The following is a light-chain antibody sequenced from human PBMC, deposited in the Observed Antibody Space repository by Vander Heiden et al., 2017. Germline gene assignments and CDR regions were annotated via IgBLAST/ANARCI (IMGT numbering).Light chain of an antibody. CDR3: QQYGSSQT. V-gene: IGKV3-20*01. CDR1: QSVSSNY. J-gene: IGKJ4*01. Sequence: EIVLTQSPGTLSLSPGERATLSCRASQSVSSNYLAWYRQKPGQAPRLLIYGASTRATGIPDRFSGSGSGTDFTLTISRLEPEDFAMYYCQQYGSSQTFGGGTKVEIK. CDR2: GAS.